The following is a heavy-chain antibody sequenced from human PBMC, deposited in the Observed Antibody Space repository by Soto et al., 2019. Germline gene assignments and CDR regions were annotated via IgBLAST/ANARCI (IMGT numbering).Heavy chain of an antibody. V-gene: IGHV4-59*08. CDR3: ASSQAAAIPSQMENYYYYMDV. CDR1: GGSISSYY. D-gene: IGHD6-13*01. CDR2: IYYSGST. J-gene: IGHJ6*03. Sequence: SETLSLTCTVSGGSISSYYWSWIRQPPGKGLEWIGYIYYSGSTNYSPSLKSRVTISVDTSKNQFSLKLSSVTAADTAVYYCASSQAAAIPSQMENYYYYMDVWGKGTTVTVSS.